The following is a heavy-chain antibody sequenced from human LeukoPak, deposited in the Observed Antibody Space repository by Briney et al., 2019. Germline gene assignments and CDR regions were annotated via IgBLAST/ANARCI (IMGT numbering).Heavy chain of an antibody. CDR3: ARDRGSSSSSPFDY. Sequence: ASVKVSCKASGYTFTSYGISWVRQAPGRGLEWMGWISAYNGNTDYAQKLQSRVTMTTDTSTSTAYMEVRSLRSDDTAVYYCARDRGSSSSSPFDYWGQGTLVTVSS. D-gene: IGHD6-6*01. V-gene: IGHV1-18*01. CDR2: ISAYNGNT. J-gene: IGHJ4*02. CDR1: GYTFTSYG.